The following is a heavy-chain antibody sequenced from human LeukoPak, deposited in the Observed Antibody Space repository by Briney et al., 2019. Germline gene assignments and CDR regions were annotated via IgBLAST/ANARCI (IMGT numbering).Heavy chain of an antibody. CDR1: GYTFTSYD. V-gene: IGHV1-8*01. CDR3: ARRSIAARRYPKNWSDP. J-gene: IGHJ5*02. D-gene: IGHD6-6*01. CDR2: MNPNSGNT. Sequence: ASVKVSCKASGYTFTSYDINWVRQATGQGLEWMGWMNPNSGNTGYAQKFQGRVTMTRNTSISTAYMELSSLRSEDTAVYYCARRSIAARRYPKNWSDPWGQGTLVTVSS.